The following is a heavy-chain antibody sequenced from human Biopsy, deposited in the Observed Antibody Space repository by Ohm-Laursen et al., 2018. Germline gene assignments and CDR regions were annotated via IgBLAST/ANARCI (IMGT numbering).Heavy chain of an antibody. CDR3: ARGSNEYGGLYFPH. J-gene: IGHJ1*01. CDR2: ISHTGYT. V-gene: IGHV4-59*11. Sequence: GTLSLTCTVSGGSFTGHYWSWIRQPPGKGLEWIGHISHTGYTSYKSSLKSRVTISLDTSRKHFSLRLRSLAAADTAVYYCARGSNEYGGLYFPHWGQGTLVTVSS. D-gene: IGHD4-23*01. CDR1: GGSFTGHY.